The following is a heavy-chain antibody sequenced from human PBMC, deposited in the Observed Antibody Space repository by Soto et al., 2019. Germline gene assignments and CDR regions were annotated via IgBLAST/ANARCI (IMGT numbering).Heavy chain of an antibody. V-gene: IGHV3-33*01. CDR1: GFTFSSYG. CDR2: IWYDGGNK. Sequence: LRLSCAASGFTFSSYGMHWVRQAPGKGLEWVALIWYDGGNKYYADSVKGRFTISRDNSKNTLYLQMNSLRAEDTAVYYCARDLRITMLRGPSPGYWGQGTLVTVSS. D-gene: IGHD3-10*01. CDR3: ARDLRITMLRGPSPGY. J-gene: IGHJ4*02.